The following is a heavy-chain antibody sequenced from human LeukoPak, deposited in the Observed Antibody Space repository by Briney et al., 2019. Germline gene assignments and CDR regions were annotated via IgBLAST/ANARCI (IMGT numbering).Heavy chain of an antibody. J-gene: IGHJ3*02. V-gene: IGHV3-53*01. D-gene: IGHD1-26*01. CDR3: ANLGRIVGATHRFDAFDI. CDR2: IYSGGST. CDR1: GFTVSSNY. Sequence: PGGSLRLSCAASGFTVSSNYMSWVRQAPGKGLEWVSVIYSGGSTYYADSVKGRFTISRDNSKNTLYLQMNSLRAEDTAVYYCANLGRIVGATHRFDAFDIWGQGTMVTVSS.